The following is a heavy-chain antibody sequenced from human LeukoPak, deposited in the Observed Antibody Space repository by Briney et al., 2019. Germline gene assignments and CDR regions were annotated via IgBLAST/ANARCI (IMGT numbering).Heavy chain of an antibody. CDR3: AKSCGGDCYYCDY. V-gene: IGHV3-7*03. J-gene: IGHJ4*02. D-gene: IGHD2-21*02. CDR1: GFTFSSYW. Sequence: PGGSLRLSCAASGFTFSSYWMSWVRQAPGKGLEWVANIKQDGSEKYYVDSVKGRFTISRDNAKNSLYLQMNSLRAEDTAIYYCAKSCGGDCYYCDYWGQGTLVTVSS. CDR2: IKQDGSEK.